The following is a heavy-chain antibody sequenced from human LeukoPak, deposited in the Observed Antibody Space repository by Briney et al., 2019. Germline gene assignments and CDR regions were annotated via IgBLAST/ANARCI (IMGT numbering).Heavy chain of an antibody. J-gene: IGHJ5*02. CDR2: IYTSGST. Sequence: PSETLSLTCTVSGGSISSSSYYWGWIRQPPGKGLEWIGRIYTSGSTNYNPSLKSRVTISVDTSKNQFSLKLSSVTAADTAVYYCARDLGSSGWFDPWGQGTLVTVSS. CDR3: ARDLGSSGWFDP. CDR1: GGSISSSSYY. D-gene: IGHD6-6*01. V-gene: IGHV4-39*07.